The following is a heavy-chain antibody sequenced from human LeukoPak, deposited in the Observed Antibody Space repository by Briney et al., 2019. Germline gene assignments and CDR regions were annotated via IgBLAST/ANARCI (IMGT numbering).Heavy chain of an antibody. CDR2: INQDGTEK. D-gene: IGHD3-10*01. V-gene: IGHV3-7*01. CDR3: VKVAKYYYGSETYYFFEH. CDR1: GFTFTTYW. J-gene: IGHJ4*02. Sequence: GESLRLSCAASGFTFTTYWMSWVRQFPGKGLEWVANINQDGTEKYYVDSVEGRFTISRDNAKNSLYLQMNSLRVEDTAIYYCVKVAKYYYGSETYYFFEHWGQGTPVTASS.